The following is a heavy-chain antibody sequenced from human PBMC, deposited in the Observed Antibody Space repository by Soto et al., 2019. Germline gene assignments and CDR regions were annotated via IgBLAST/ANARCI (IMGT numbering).Heavy chain of an antibody. J-gene: IGHJ4*02. Sequence: GGSLRLSCAASGFTFSSYSMNWVRQAPGKGLEWVSSISSSSSYIYYADSVKGRFTISRDNAKNSLYLQMNSLRAEDTAVYYCAEDYDSSGYYGYWGQGTLVTVSS. CDR1: GFTFSSYS. V-gene: IGHV3-21*01. CDR2: ISSSSSYI. D-gene: IGHD3-22*01. CDR3: AEDYDSSGYYGY.